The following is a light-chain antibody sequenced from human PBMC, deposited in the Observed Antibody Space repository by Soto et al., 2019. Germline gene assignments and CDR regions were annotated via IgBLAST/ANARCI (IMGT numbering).Light chain of an antibody. Sequence: SYELTQPPSVSVSPGQTASITCSGDRLGDKYACWYQQKPGQSPVLVIYQDSKRPSGIPERFSGSNSGNTATLTISGTQAMDEADYYCQAWDSSILVFGTGTKLTVL. CDR1: RLGDKY. V-gene: IGLV3-1*01. CDR3: QAWDSSILV. CDR2: QDS. J-gene: IGLJ1*01.